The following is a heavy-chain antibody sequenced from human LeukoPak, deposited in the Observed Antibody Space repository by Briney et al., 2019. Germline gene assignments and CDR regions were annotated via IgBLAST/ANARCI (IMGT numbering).Heavy chain of an antibody. CDR3: ARDGETARTADY. CDR1: GFTFSSYA. CDR2: ISGSGSST. J-gene: IGHJ4*02. D-gene: IGHD1/OR15-1a*01. V-gene: IGHV3-23*01. Sequence: PGASLRLSCAASGFTFSSYAMIWVRQIPGKGLEGLEWVSFISGSGSSTYYADSVKGRFTVSRDNSKNTLYLQMDSLRAEDTAAYYCARDGETARTADYWGQGTLVTVSS.